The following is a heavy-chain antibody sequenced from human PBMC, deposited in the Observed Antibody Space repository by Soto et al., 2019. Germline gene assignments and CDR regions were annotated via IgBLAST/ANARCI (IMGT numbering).Heavy chain of an antibody. CDR2: ISYDGSHK. CDR1: GFTFSNYG. V-gene: IGHV3-30*18. D-gene: IGHD2-15*01. Sequence: QVQLVESGGGVVQPGRSLRLSCAGSGFTFSNYGLHWVRQAPGKGLEWVAVISYDGSHKYYADSVKGRFTISRENSNNMLYLQMDSLRAEDTAVYYCAKDGAPRYCGRSSCHPAGAYWRQVTLVSVSS. CDR3: AKDGAPRYCGRSSCHPAGAY. J-gene: IGHJ4*02.